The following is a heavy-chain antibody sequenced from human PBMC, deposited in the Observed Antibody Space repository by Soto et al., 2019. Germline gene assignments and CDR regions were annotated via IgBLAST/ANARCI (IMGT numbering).Heavy chain of an antibody. CDR2: VYHNGGP. CDR3: VRHGGRLFDY. J-gene: IGHJ4*02. V-gene: IGHV4-4*02. D-gene: IGHD2-15*01. CDR1: DGFISSSNY. Sequence: QVQLQESGPGLVKPSGTLSLTCAVSDGFISSSNYWSWVRQPPGKVLEWIGQVYHNGGPSYNPSLRSRVTMSIDKSKNQFSLNLSAVTAADTAVYFCVRHGGRLFDYWGPGHLVTVSS.